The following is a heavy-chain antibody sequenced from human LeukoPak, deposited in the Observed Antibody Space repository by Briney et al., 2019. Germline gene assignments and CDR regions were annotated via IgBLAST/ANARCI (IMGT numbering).Heavy chain of an antibody. V-gene: IGHV3-23*01. Sequence: PGGSLRLSCAASGFTFSSYAMSWVRQAPGKGLEWVSAISGSGGSTYYADSVKGRFTISRDNSKNTLYLQMNSLRAEDTAVYYCAKIRARYNWKDGAFDIWGQGTMVTVSS. CDR2: ISGSGGST. CDR1: GFTFSSYA. J-gene: IGHJ3*02. CDR3: AKIRARYNWKDGAFDI. D-gene: IGHD1-1*01.